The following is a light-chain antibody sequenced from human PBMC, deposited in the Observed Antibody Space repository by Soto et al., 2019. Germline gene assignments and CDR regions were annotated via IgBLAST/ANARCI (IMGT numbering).Light chain of an antibody. CDR3: LLSYSGARSVV. CDR2: DTS. Sequence: QAVVTQEPSLTVSPGGTVTLTCGSSTGAVTSGHYPYWFQQKPGQAPRTLIYDTSNKHSWTPARFSGSLLGGKAAPTLSGAQPEDEAEYYCLLSYSGARSVVFGGGTKLTVL. CDR1: TGAVTSGHY. V-gene: IGLV7-46*01. J-gene: IGLJ2*01.